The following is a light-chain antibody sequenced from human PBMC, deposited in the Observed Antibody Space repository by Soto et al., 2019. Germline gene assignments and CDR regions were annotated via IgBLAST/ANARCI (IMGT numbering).Light chain of an antibody. CDR1: ESVFSSFTNSNY. V-gene: IGKV4-1*01. CDR2: WAS. Sequence: DIVMTQSPDALAVSLGERAKINCKSSESVFSSFTNSNYLAWYPLKPGQPPKLLISWASTRESGVPDRFSGSAPESDFALTISRMQAEDESLYCCQQYHTIPLTFGQGTKVEV. CDR3: QQYHTIPLT. J-gene: IGKJ1*01.